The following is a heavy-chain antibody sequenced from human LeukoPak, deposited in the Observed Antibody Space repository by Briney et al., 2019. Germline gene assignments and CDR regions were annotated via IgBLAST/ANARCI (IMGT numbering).Heavy chain of an antibody. CDR2: ISGSGGST. Sequence: PGGSLRLSCAASGFTFSSYAMSWVRQAPGKGLEWVSAISGSGGSTFYADSVRGRFTISRDNPRNTLLLQMNSLRAEDTAVYYCARDLRFDIDGYKRAAFDIWGQGTMVTVSS. D-gene: IGHD5-24*01. CDR1: GFTFSSYA. J-gene: IGHJ3*02. V-gene: IGHV3-23*01. CDR3: ARDLRFDIDGYKRAAFDI.